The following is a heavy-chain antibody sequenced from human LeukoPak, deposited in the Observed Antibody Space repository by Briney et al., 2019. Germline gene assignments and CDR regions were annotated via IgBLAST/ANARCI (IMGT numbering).Heavy chain of an antibody. CDR3: AKGALERLLGIGY. CDR2: INTDGSGSGT. D-gene: IGHD3-3*01. V-gene: IGHV3-74*01. J-gene: IGHJ4*02. Sequence: PGGSLRLSCADSGLTFRSDWMHWVRQAPGKGLVWVSRINTDGSGSGTSYADSVKGRFTIDRDNAKNTLYLQMNSLRAEDTAVYYCAKGALERLLGIGYWGQGTLVTVSS. CDR1: GLTFRSDW.